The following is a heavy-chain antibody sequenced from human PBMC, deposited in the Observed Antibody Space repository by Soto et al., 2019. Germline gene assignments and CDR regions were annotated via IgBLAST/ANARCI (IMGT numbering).Heavy chain of an antibody. CDR1: GFTFSDYY. Sequence: SLRLSCTASGFTFSDYYISCIRRAPGQGLEWVSYISSGSGYTDYADSVKGRFTISRDNAKNSLYLQMNRLGADDTGIYFCARAAVVAVAGTSYNWFDPWGQGTLVTVSS. J-gene: IGHJ5*02. D-gene: IGHD6-19*01. CDR3: ARAAVVAVAGTSYNWFDP. CDR2: ISSGSGYT. V-gene: IGHV3-11*06.